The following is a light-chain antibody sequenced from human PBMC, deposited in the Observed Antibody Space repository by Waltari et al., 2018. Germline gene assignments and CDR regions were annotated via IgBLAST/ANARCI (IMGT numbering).Light chain of an antibody. CDR2: DTT. CDR1: KPNNGEGG. J-gene: IGLJ2*01. CDR3: GTWDSSLSIVI. Sequence: QSVLTQPPSVSAAPGQKVTVPCPGSKPNNGEGGVARYQQAPGTAPKLVIYDTTKRPSGIPARFSGSRSGTSATLDITGLQTGDEADYYCGTWDSSLSIVIFGGATKVTVL. V-gene: IGLV1-51*01.